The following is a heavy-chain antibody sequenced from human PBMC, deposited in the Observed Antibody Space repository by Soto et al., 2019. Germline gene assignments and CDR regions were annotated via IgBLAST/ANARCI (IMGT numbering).Heavy chain of an antibody. V-gene: IGHV3-23*01. CDR1: GFTFSSYA. CDR2: ISGSGGST. J-gene: IGHJ5*02. CDR3: AKEPDNIVVVPAAMGFDP. D-gene: IGHD2-2*01. Sequence: EVQLLESGGGLVQPGGSLRLSCAASGFTFSSYAMSWVRQAPGKGLEWVSAISGSGGSTYYADSVKGRFTISRDNSKNTRYLQMNSLRAEDTAVYYCAKEPDNIVVVPAAMGFDPWGQGTLVTVSS.